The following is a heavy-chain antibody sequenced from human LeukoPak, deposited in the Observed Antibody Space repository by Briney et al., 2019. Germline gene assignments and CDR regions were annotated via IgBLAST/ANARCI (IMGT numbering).Heavy chain of an antibody. CDR2: VFSDGRT. V-gene: IGHV3-53*01. CDR3: ARGDFDY. CDR1: GITVNTNY. Sequence: GGSLRLSCAASGITVNTNYISWVRQAPGKGLEWVSNVFSDGRTFYADSVKGRFTISRDSSKNSIFLQMNSLRAEDTAVYYCARGDFDYWGQGTLVTVSS. J-gene: IGHJ4*02.